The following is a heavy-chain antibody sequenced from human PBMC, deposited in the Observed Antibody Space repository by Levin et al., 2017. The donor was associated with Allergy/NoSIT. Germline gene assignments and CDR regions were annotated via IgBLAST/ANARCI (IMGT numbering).Heavy chain of an antibody. Sequence: GGSLRLSCAASGFTFSSYWMSWVRQAPGKGLEWVANIKQDGSEKYYEDSVKGRFTISRDNAKNSLYLQMNSLRAEDTAVYYCARDTGYGSGSYYYYYYGMDVWGQGTTVTVSS. CDR1: GFTFSSYW. CDR3: ARDTGYGSGSYYYYYYGMDV. CDR2: IKQDGSEK. D-gene: IGHD3-10*01. V-gene: IGHV3-7*01. J-gene: IGHJ6*02.